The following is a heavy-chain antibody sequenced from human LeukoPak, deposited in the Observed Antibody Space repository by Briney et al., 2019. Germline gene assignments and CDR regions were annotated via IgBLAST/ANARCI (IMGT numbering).Heavy chain of an antibody. Sequence: SETLSLTSGVSGGSISRHFWSRIRQPPGKGLEWIAFIHYSGRTKYNPSLQSRVTISIDTSENNFSLKLTSVTAADTAVYYCARLADNDNCGSRDNFDKWSQGTVVTVSS. J-gene: IGHJ3*02. CDR2: IHYSGRT. CDR1: GGSISRHF. CDR3: ARLADNDNCGSRDNFDK. V-gene: IGHV4-59*11. D-gene: IGHD3-22*01.